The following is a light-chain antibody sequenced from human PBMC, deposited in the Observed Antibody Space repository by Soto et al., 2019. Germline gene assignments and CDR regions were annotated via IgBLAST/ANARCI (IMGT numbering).Light chain of an antibody. CDR2: DVS. V-gene: IGLV2-14*01. Sequence: QSALTQPASVSGSPGQSITISCTGTSSDVGGYNYVSWYQQHPGKAPKFMIYDVSNRPSGVSNRFSGSKSGNTASLTISGLQAEDEADYYCPSYTTSPTRPIVFGTGTKVTVL. CDR3: PSYTTSPTRPIV. J-gene: IGLJ1*01. CDR1: SSDVGGYNY.